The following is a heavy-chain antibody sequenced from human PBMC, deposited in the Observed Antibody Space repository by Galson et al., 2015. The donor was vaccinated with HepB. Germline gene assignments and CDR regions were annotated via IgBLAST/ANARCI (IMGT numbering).Heavy chain of an antibody. J-gene: IGHJ4*02. CDR1: GFTFSSYG. V-gene: IGHV3-33*01. D-gene: IGHD5-18*01. CDR2: IWADGSNK. Sequence: SLRLSCAAFGFTFSSYGMHWVRQAPGKGLEWVAGIWADGSNKFNADSVKGRFTILSYNSKKERILQMNSIRAEDTAVYYCARDGSRNTFGSYFDCWSQGLLVTPSS. CDR3: ARDGSRNTFGSYFDC.